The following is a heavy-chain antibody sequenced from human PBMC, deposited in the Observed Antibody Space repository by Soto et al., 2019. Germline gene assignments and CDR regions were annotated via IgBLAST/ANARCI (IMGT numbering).Heavy chain of an antibody. CDR3: AREVVVPAAMVNYYYMDV. J-gene: IGHJ6*03. Sequence: ASETLSLTCTVSGGSISSYYWSWIRQPPGKGLEWIGYIYYSGSTNYNPSLKSRVTISVDTSKNQFSLKLSSVTAADTAVYYCAREVVVPAAMVNYYYMDVWGKGTTVTVSS. CDR1: GGSISSYY. V-gene: IGHV4-59*12. CDR2: IYYSGST. D-gene: IGHD2-2*01.